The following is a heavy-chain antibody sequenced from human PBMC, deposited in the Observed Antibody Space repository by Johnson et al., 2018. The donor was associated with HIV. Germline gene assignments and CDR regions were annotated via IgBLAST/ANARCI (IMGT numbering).Heavy chain of an antibody. J-gene: IGHJ3*02. CDR2: IWYDGSNK. CDR3: AKRLGYDSRGDQFDI. CDR1: GFTFSSYG. D-gene: IGHD3-22*01. Sequence: QVQLVESGGGVVQPGRSLRLSCAASGFTFSSYGMHWVRQAPGKGLEWVAVIWYDGSNKYYADSVKGRFTISRDNSKNTLYLQMNSLRAEDTAVYYCAKRLGYDSRGDQFDIWGQGTMVTVSS. V-gene: IGHV3-33*06.